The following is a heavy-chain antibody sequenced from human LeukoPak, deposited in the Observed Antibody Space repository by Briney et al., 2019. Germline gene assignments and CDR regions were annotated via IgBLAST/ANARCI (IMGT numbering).Heavy chain of an antibody. D-gene: IGHD3-3*01. CDR2: ITGTGGST. J-gene: IGHJ4*02. CDR1: GFTFTSYA. V-gene: IGHV3-23*01. CDR3: AKDPWSGTMGYFDY. Sequence: GGSLRLSCAASGFTFTSYAMSWVRQAPGKGLEWVSAITGTGGSTYYAASVKGRFTVSRDNSKNTLYLQMNSLRAEDTAVYYCAKDPWSGTMGYFDYWGQGTLVTVSS.